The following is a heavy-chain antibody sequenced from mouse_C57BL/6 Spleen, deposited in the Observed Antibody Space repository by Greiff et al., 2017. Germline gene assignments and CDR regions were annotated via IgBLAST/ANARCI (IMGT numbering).Heavy chain of an antibody. V-gene: IGHV1-64*01. Sequence: QVQLQQSGAELVKPGASVKLSCKASGYTFTSYWMHWVKQRPGQGLEWIGMIHPNSGSTNYNEKFKSKATLTVDKSSSTAYMQLSSLTSEDSAVYYCARKFITTVENFDYWGQGITLTVSS. CDR1: GYTFTSYW. D-gene: IGHD1-1*01. CDR2: IHPNSGST. J-gene: IGHJ2*01. CDR3: ARKFITTVENFDY.